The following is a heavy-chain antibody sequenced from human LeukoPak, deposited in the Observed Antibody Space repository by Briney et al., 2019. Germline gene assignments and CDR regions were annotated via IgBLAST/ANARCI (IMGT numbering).Heavy chain of an antibody. CDR2: IYDSGRT. CDR3: ARRRYYDSTGFFD. J-gene: IGHJ1*01. D-gene: IGHD3-22*01. V-gene: IGHV4-39*02. Sequence: SETLSLTCTVSGGSISSSSYYWGWIRQPRGKGVEWIEDIYDSGRTYYNLALRNRISITLNRTKNRFSLTLTSVTAADTAVYYCARRRYYDSTGFFDWGRGSLVIVSS. CDR1: GGSISSSSYY.